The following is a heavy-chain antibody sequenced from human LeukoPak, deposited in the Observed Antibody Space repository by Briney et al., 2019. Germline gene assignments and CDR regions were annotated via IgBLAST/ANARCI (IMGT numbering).Heavy chain of an antibody. CDR2: ISQDQITK. CDR3: ARDPEWGALDY. D-gene: IGHD1-26*01. V-gene: IGHV3-7*03. J-gene: IGHJ4*02. Sequence: GGSLRLSCAASGFSFSDSWMGWVRQTPEKGLEWVAKISQDQITKYYLGPVNGRFTVSRDNAKNSLFLQMNSLRAEDTAVYFCARDPEWGALDYWGQGTLVTVSS. CDR1: GFSFSDSW.